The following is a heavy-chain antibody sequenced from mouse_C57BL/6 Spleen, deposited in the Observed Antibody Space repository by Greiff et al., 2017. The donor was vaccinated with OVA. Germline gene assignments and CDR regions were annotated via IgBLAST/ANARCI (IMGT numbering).Heavy chain of an antibody. J-gene: IGHJ4*01. CDR2: INYDGSST. Sequence: EVMLVESEGGLVQPGSSMKLSCTASGFTFSDYYMAWVRQVPEKGLEWVANINYDGSSTYYLDSLKSRFIISRDNAKNILYLQMSSLKSEDTATYYCARDRNGYYGGAMDYWGQGTSVTVSS. D-gene: IGHD2-3*01. V-gene: IGHV5-16*01. CDR3: ARDRNGYYGGAMDY. CDR1: GFTFSDYY.